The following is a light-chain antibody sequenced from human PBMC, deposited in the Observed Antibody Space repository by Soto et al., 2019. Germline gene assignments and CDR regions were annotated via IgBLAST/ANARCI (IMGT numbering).Light chain of an antibody. Sequence: QSALTQPPSVSGSPGQAVTISCTGTVSDLGSYDRVSWYQQPPGTAPKLMIYEVNNRPSGVPDRFSGSKSGNTASLTISGLQAEDEADYYCSSYTGSRTVVFGGGTKLTVL. J-gene: IGLJ2*01. CDR3: SSYTGSRTVV. CDR2: EVN. V-gene: IGLV2-18*02. CDR1: VSDLGSYDR.